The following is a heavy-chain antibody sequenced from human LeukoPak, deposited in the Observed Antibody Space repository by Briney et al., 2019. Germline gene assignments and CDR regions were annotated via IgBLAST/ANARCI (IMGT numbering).Heavy chain of an antibody. CDR3: AKDTREYSSSSGDY. CDR2: ISYDGSTK. D-gene: IGHD6-6*01. J-gene: IGHJ4*02. CDR1: GFTFSSYG. Sequence: TGGSLRLSCAASGFTFSSYGMHWVRQAPGKGLEWVAVISYDGSTKYYADSVKGRFTISRDNSKNTLHLQMNSLRAEDTAVYYCAKDTREYSSSSGDYWGQGTLVTVSS. V-gene: IGHV3-30*18.